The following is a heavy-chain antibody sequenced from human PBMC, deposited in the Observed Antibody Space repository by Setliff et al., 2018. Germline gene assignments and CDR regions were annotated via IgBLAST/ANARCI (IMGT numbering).Heavy chain of an antibody. CDR2: IDYSGST. CDR1: GGSINSGSYF. V-gene: IGHV4-39*01. CDR3: ASCRYQVPYAY. Sequence: PSETLSLTCTVSGGSINSGSYFWTWIRQPPGKGLEWIGRIDYSGSTYYNRSLNSRVTIFVDTSKNQFSLNLNSVTAADTGVYYCASCRYQVPYAYWGQGILGPVSS. J-gene: IGHJ4*02. D-gene: IGHD2-2*01.